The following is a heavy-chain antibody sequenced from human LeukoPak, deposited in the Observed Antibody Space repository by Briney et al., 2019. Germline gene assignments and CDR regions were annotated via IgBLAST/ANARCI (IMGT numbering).Heavy chain of an antibody. V-gene: IGHV1-2*02. CDR1: GYTFTDYY. J-gene: IGHJ3*02. CDR3: ARIITMVRGVTLGAFDI. D-gene: IGHD3-10*01. CDR2: IDPKSGGT. Sequence: ASVKVSCKASGYTFTDYYVHWVRQAPGQGLEWMGWIDPKSGGTNYAQKFQGRVTMTRDTSISTAYMELSRLRSDDTAVYYCARIITMVRGVTLGAFDIWGQGTMVTVSS.